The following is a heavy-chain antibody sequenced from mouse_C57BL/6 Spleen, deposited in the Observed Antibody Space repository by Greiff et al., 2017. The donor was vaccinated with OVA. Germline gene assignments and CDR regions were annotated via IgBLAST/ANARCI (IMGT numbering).Heavy chain of an antibody. Sequence: DVKLQESGPGFVKPSQSLSLTCSVTGYSITSGYYWNWIRQFPGNKLEWMGYISYDGSNNYNPSFKNRFSITRDTSKNLFFLKLNSETAEKTAKYYGAGDHRGSSGFLFDDWGQGTTLTVSS. CDR3: AGDHRGSSGFLFDD. CDR2: ISYDGSN. D-gene: IGHD3-2*02. V-gene: IGHV3-6*01. CDR1: GYSITSGYY. J-gene: IGHJ2*01.